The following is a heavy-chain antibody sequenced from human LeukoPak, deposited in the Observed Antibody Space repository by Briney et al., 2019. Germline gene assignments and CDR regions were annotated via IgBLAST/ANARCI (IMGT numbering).Heavy chain of an antibody. V-gene: IGHV1-18*01. D-gene: IGHD5-18*01. CDR2: IGAYNGNT. CDR3: AIVDTAMVGGEFDY. J-gene: IGHJ4*02. CDR1: GYTFTSYG. Sequence: ASVKVSCTASGYTFTSYGISWVRQAPGQGLEWMGWIGAYNGNTSYAQKLQGRVTMTTDTSTSTAYMELTGLRSDDTAVYYCAIVDTAMVGGEFDYWGQGTLVTVSS.